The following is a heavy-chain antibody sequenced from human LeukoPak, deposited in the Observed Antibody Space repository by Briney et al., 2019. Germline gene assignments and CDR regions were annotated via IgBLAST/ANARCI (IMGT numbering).Heavy chain of an antibody. Sequence: ASVKVSCKASGYTFTGYYMHWVRQAPGQGHEWMGWINPNSGGTNYAQKFQDRVTVTRDTSISTAYMELSRLRSDDTAVYYCARVHSSSLFDYWGQGTLVTVSS. J-gene: IGHJ4*02. D-gene: IGHD6-13*01. CDR3: ARVHSSSLFDY. CDR2: INPNSGGT. CDR1: GYTFTGYY. V-gene: IGHV1-2*02.